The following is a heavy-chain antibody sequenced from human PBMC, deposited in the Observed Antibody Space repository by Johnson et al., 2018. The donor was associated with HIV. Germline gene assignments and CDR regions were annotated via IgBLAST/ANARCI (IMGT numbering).Heavy chain of an antibody. V-gene: IGHV3-30*04. Sequence: VLLLESGGGVVQPGRSLRLSCAASGFTFSSYAMHWVRQAPGKGLEWVAVISYDGSNKYYADSVKGRFTISRDNSKNTLYLQMNSLRAEDTAVYYCARELVRYAFDIWGQGTMVTVSS. D-gene: IGHD6-6*01. CDR3: ARELVRYAFDI. CDR1: GFTFSSYA. J-gene: IGHJ3*02. CDR2: ISYDGSNK.